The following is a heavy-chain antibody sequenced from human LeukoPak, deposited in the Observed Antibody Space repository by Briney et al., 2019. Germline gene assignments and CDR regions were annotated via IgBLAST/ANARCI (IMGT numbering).Heavy chain of an antibody. CDR3: ARDHPGYWWELRGSSDAFDI. Sequence: GGSLRLSCAASGFTFSSYWMSCVRQAPGKGLEWGAHIKQEGSEKYYVDSVKGRFTISRDNSKNTLYLQMNSLRAEDTAVYYCARDHPGYWWELRGSSDAFDIWGQGTMVTVSS. CDR1: GFTFSSYW. CDR2: IKQEGSEK. V-gene: IGHV3-7*03. J-gene: IGHJ3*02. D-gene: IGHD1-26*01.